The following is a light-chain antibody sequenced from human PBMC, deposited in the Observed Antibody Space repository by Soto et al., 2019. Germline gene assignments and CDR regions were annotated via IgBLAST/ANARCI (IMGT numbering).Light chain of an antibody. V-gene: IGKV3-11*01. CDR3: QQRSNWPIT. J-gene: IGKJ5*01. Sequence: EIVLTQSPATLSLSPGERATLSCRTSQSVSSYFAWYQQKPGRAPRRLIYDASNRATGIPARFIGSGCGTAFSLTISSLEPEDFAVYYCQQRSNWPITFGQGTRLEIK. CDR2: DAS. CDR1: QSVSSY.